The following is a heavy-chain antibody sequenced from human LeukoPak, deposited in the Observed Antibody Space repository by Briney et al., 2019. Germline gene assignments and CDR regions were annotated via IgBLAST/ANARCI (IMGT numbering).Heavy chain of an antibody. Sequence: GASVKVSCKAFGFTFTSSAMQCVRQARGQRLEWIGGIVVGSGNTNYAQKLQERVTITRDMSTSTAYMELSSLRSEDTAVYYCAAGTKGRYYYYYYMDVWGKGTTVTVSS. CDR1: GFTFTSSA. V-gene: IGHV1-58*02. CDR2: IVVGSGNT. J-gene: IGHJ6*03. CDR3: AAGTKGRYYYYYYMDV. D-gene: IGHD1-1*01.